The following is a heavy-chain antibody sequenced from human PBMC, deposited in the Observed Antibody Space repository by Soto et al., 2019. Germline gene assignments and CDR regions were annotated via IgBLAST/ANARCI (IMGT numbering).Heavy chain of an antibody. Sequence: GGSLRLSRVASRFTFSDYWMSWVRQAPGKGLEWVANINRDGSEEYYVDSLKGRFTISRDNAKNSLYPQMDSLSAEDTAVYHCASLLRGQGSGGTCPGACDIWGQGTMVTVSS. CDR1: RFTFSDYW. J-gene: IGHJ3*02. V-gene: IGHV3-7*01. CDR3: ASLLRGQGSGGTCPGACDI. D-gene: IGHD2-15*01. CDR2: INRDGSEE.